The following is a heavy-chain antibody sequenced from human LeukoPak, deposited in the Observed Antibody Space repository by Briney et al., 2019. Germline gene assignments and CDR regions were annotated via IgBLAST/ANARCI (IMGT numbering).Heavy chain of an antibody. Sequence: GASVKVSCKASGYTFTSYGISWVRQAPGQGLEWMGWISTYNGYTNYAQNFQGRVTMTTDTSTSTAYMELRSLRSDDTAVYYCAREGGYSSSWYPDYWGQGTLVTVSS. CDR1: GYTFTSYG. CDR2: ISTYNGYT. D-gene: IGHD6-13*01. V-gene: IGHV1-18*01. J-gene: IGHJ4*02. CDR3: AREGGYSSSWYPDY.